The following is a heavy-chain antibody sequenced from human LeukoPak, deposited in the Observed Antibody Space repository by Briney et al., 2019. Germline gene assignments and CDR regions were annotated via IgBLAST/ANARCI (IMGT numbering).Heavy chain of an antibody. CDR2: ITASGGPT. D-gene: IGHD3-22*01. J-gene: IGHJ4*02. Sequence: PGGSLRLSCSASGFTFNTYAMSWVRQAPGRAMEWVSAITASGGPTYYADSVKGRFTISRDNSKNTLYLQMNSLKTEDTAVYYCTSREGRAGHSGYYSDYWGQGTLVTVSS. CDR3: TSREGRAGHSGYYSDY. CDR1: GFTFNTYA. V-gene: IGHV3-23*01.